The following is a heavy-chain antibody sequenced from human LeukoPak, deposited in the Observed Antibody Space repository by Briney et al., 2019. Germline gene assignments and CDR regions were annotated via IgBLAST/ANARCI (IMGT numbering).Heavy chain of an antibody. CDR2: IYYSGRT. CDR3: ARRYSSGWYFDY. J-gene: IGHJ4*02. Sequence: SETLSLTCTVSGGSISSSSYYWGWTRQPPGKGLEWIGSIYYSGRTYYNPSLKSRVTISVDTSKNQFSLKLSSVTAADTAVYYCARRYSSGWYFDYWGQGTLVTVSS. CDR1: GGSISSSSYY. V-gene: IGHV4-39*01. D-gene: IGHD6-19*01.